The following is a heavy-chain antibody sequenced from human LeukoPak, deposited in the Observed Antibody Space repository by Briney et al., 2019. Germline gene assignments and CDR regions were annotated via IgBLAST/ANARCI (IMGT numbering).Heavy chain of an antibody. Sequence: PSETLSLTCTVSGGSVSSSSSYWGWIRQPPGKGLEWIGSIYYSGRTYYNPSLKSRVTISVDTSKNQFSLKLSSVTAADTAVYYCARAVEMATSNHGYYYGMDVWGQGTTVTVSS. J-gene: IGHJ6*02. CDR1: GGSVSSSSSY. V-gene: IGHV4-39*07. CDR3: ARAVEMATSNHGYYYGMDV. CDR2: IYYSGRT. D-gene: IGHD5-24*01.